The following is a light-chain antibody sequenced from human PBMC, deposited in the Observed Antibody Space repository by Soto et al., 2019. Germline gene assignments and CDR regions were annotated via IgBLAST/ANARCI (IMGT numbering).Light chain of an antibody. V-gene: IGKV1-17*03. CDR3: LQNNRYPWT. J-gene: IGKJ1*01. CDR2: AAS. Sequence: DIQMTQSPSAMSASVGDRVTITCRASQDISDFLAWFQQKPGEVPKRLIYAASSLESGVPSRFSGSGSGTEFTLTISRLQPEDVATYYCLQNNRYPWTFGQGTKVEIK. CDR1: QDISDF.